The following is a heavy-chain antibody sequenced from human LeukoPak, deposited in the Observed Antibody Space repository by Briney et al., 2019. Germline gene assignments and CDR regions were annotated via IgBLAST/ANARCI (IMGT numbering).Heavy chain of an antibody. Sequence: SETLSLTCTVSGGSISSYYWSWIRQPPGKGLEWIGFSLYGGTTNYNPSLKSQVTISVDTSKKQFSLKLTSVTAADTAVYYCARLDRPGGSADYWGQGTLVTVSS. CDR1: GGSISSYY. CDR3: ARLDRPGGSADY. CDR2: SLYGGTT. J-gene: IGHJ4*02. V-gene: IGHV4-59*08.